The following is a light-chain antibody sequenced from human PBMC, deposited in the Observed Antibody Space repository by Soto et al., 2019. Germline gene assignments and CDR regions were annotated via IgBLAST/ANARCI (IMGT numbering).Light chain of an antibody. J-gene: IGLJ3*02. CDR3: SSYTSSSTWV. V-gene: IGLV2-14*01. Sequence: QSALTQPASVSGSPGQSITISCIGTSSDVGGYNYVSWYQQHPGKAPKLMIYEVSNRPSGVSNRFSGSKSANTASLTISGLQAEDGADYYCSSYTSSSTWVFGGGTKLTVL. CDR2: EVS. CDR1: SSDVGGYNY.